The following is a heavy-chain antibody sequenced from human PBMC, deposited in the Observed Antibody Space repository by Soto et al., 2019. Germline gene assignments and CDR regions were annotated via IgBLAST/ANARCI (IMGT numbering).Heavy chain of an antibody. CDR2: IYHSGST. J-gene: IGHJ5*02. CDR3: ARDIHAYGGGNCYYNWFDP. CDR1: GCSISIGGYS. Sequence: PSETLSLTCAVSGCSISIGGYSWSWIRQPPGKGLEWIGYIYHSGSTYYNPSLKSRVTISVDRSKNQFSLKLSSVTAADTAVYSCARDIHAYGGGNCYYNWFDPWGQETLVTFPS. V-gene: IGHV4-30-2*01. D-gene: IGHD2-21*01.